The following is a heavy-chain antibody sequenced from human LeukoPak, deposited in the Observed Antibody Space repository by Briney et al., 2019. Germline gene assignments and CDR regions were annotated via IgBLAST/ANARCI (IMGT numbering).Heavy chain of an antibody. J-gene: IGHJ4*02. D-gene: IGHD2/OR15-2a*01. V-gene: IGHV3-66*01. CDR2: IYSGGST. CDR3: ARVYVSFNMAFDY. CDR1: RFTVSSNY. Sequence: GGSLRLSCAASRFTVSSNYTSWLRQAPGKGLEWVSVIYSGGSTYYAASVKGRFTISRDNSKETPYLQMKSLRAEDTAVYYCARVYVSFNMAFDYWGQGTLVTVSS.